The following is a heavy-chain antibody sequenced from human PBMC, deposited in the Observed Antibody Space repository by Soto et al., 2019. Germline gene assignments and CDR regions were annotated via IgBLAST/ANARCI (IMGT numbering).Heavy chain of an antibody. J-gene: IGHJ5*02. CDR1: GGTFSSYT. D-gene: IGHD5-12*01. Sequence: SVKVSCKASGGTFSSYTISWVRQAPGQGLEWMGRIIPILGIANYAQKFQGRVTITADKSTSTAYMELSSLRSEDTAVYYCARDRSGYSGYDIKNWFDPWGQGTLVTVSS. V-gene: IGHV1-69*04. CDR3: ARDRSGYSGYDIKNWFDP. CDR2: IIPILGIA.